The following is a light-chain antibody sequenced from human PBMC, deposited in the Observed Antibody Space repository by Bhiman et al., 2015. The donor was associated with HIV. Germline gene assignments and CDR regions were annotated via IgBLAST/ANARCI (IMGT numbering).Light chain of an antibody. CDR3: CSYTTSTTLCV. CDR2: DVS. Sequence: QSALTQPASVSGSPGQSITISCTGTSSDVGGYNYVSWYQHHPGKAPKLMIYDVSKRPSGVSNRFSGSKSGNTASLTISGLQAEDEADYYCCSYTTSTTLCVFGTGTKVPVL. V-gene: IGLV2-14*03. CDR1: SSDVGGYNY. J-gene: IGLJ1*01.